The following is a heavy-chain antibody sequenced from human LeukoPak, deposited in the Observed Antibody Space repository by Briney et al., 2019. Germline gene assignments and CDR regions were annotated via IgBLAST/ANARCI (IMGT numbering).Heavy chain of an antibody. J-gene: IGHJ3*02. D-gene: IGHD3-16*01. CDR3: ARDLTFGFSSADAFDI. CDR2: IYSSGYT. Sequence: SATLSLTCTVSGGSISSYYWSWIRQPAGEGLEWLGRIYSSGYTYYNPSVKSRVTLSADTSRRQISLQMSSLTAADTAMYYCARDLTFGFSSADAFDIWGRGTMVTVSS. V-gene: IGHV4-4*07. CDR1: GGSISSYY.